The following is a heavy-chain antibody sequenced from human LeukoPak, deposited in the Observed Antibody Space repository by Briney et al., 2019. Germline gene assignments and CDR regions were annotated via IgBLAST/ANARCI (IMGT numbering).Heavy chain of an antibody. V-gene: IGHV4-4*07. CDR2: IYTSGST. D-gene: IGHD3-9*01. J-gene: IGHJ4*02. CDR3: ASQPYYDILTGYSHFDY. Sequence: SETLSLTCTVSGGSISSYYWSWIRQPAGKGLEWIGRIYTSGSTNYNPSLKSRVTMSVDTSTNQFSLKLSSVTAADTAVYYCASQPYYDILTGYSHFDYWGQGTLVTVSS. CDR1: GGSISSYY.